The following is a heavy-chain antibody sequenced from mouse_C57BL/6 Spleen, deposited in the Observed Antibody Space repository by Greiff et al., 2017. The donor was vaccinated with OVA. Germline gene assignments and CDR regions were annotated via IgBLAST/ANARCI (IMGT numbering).Heavy chain of an antibody. J-gene: IGHJ4*01. D-gene: IGHD1-1*01. CDR2: ILPGSGST. Sequence: QVQLKESGAELMKPGASVKLSCKATGYTFTGYWLEWVKQRPGHGLEWIGEILPGSGSTNYNEKFKGKATFTADTSSNTAYMQLSSLTTEDSAIYYCARGELTTVVATDAMDYWGQGTSVTVSS. CDR1: GYTFTGYW. CDR3: ARGELTTVVATDAMDY. V-gene: IGHV1-9*01.